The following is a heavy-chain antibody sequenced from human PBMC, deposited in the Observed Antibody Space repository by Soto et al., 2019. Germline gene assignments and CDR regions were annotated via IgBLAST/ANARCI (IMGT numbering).Heavy chain of an antibody. CDR3: ATLLRFFDP. CDR1: GGSISSCDYY. D-gene: IGHD3-3*01. V-gene: IGHV4-30-4*01. CDR2: IHYSGST. Sequence: SETLSLTCTVSGGSISSCDYYWSWIRQPPGKGLEWIGYIHYSGSTYYNPSLRSRLTISVDTSKNQFSLKLTSVTAADTAVYFCATLLRFFDPCGQGTLVTVSS. J-gene: IGHJ5*02.